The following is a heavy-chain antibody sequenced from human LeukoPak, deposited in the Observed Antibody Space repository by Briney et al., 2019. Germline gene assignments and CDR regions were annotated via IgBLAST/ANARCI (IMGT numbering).Heavy chain of an antibody. D-gene: IGHD6-13*01. V-gene: IGHV4-59*11. CDR3: ARVLGDSSSWYTYYYMDV. J-gene: IGHJ6*03. Sequence: SETLSLTCTVSGGSISSHYWSWIRQPPGKGLKWIGYIYYSGSTNYNPSLKSRVTISVDTSKNQFSLKLSSVTAADTAVYYCARVLGDSSSWYTYYYMDVWGKGTTVTVSS. CDR1: GGSISSHY. CDR2: IYYSGST.